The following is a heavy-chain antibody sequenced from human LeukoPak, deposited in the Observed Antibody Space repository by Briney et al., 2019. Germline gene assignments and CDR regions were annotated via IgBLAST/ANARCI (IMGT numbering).Heavy chain of an antibody. V-gene: IGHV5-51*01. CDR2: IYPGDSDT. J-gene: IGHJ5*02. CDR1: GYSFTSYW. D-gene: IGHD3-22*01. CDR3: ASSYYYDSSGYYWAFDP. Sequence: GESLKISCKGSGYSFTSYWIGWVRQMPGKGLEWIGIIYPGDSDTRYSPSFQGQVTISADKSISTAYLQWSSLKASDTAMYYCASSYYYDSSGYYWAFDPWGQGTLVTVSS.